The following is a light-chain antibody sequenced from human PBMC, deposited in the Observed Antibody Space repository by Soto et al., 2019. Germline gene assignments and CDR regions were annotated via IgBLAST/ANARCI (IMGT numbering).Light chain of an antibody. CDR3: QQSYSTPRT. V-gene: IGKV1-39*01. CDR1: QSISNY. Sequence: DIQMNPSPSSLSASVGDRVTITCRASQSISNYLNWYQQKPGIAPKLLIYGASSLQSGVPSRVSGSGYGTDFTLTISSLQPEDFATYYCQQSYSTPRTFGGGTKVEIK. CDR2: GAS. J-gene: IGKJ4*01.